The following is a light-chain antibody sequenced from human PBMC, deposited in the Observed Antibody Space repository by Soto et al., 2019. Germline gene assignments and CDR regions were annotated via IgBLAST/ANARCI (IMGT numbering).Light chain of an antibody. CDR3: QQCGSSST. J-gene: IGKJ5*01. CDR1: QTFSNTF. V-gene: IGKV3-20*01. Sequence: EIVLTQSPGILSLSPGERATLSCRASQTFSNTFLSWFQQTPGQAPRLLIYGASMRATGIPDRFSGSGSGTDFTLTISRLEPEDFAVYYCQQCGSSSTFGQGTRLEIK. CDR2: GAS.